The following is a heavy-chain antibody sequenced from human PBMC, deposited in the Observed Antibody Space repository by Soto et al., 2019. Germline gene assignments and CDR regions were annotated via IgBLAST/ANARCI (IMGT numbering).Heavy chain of an antibody. CDR2: IDNAGTDS. D-gene: IGHD3-10*01. CDR1: GFTLSGRS. CDR3: ARGWFGPDV. V-gene: IGHV3-74*01. Sequence: EVELVESGGGLGQPGGSLRLSCAASGFTLSGRSMHWVRQAPGKGLVWVSGIDNAGTDSTYADSVKGRFTSSRDNAKNMLYLQMNSLRVEDTAVYYCARGWFGPDVWGKGTTVTVSS. J-gene: IGHJ6*04.